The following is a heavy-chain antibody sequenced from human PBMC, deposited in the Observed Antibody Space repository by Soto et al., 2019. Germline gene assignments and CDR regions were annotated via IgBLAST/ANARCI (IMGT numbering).Heavy chain of an antibody. CDR1: GYTFTSYA. CDR2: INAGNGNT. CDR3: ASLGYCSGGSCT. J-gene: IGHJ4*02. V-gene: IGHV1-3*01. Sequence: QVQLVQSGAEVKKPGASVKVSCKASGYTFTSYAMHWVRQAPGQRLEWMGWINAGNGNTKYSQKYQSKVTITRDTSASTADMELSSLRSEDTAVYYCASLGYCSGGSCTWGQGNLVTVSS. D-gene: IGHD2-15*01.